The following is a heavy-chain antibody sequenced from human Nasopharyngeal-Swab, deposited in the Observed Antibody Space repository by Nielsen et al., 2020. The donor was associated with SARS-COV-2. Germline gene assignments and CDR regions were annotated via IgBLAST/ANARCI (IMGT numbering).Heavy chain of an antibody. CDR2: IWYDGSNN. CDR1: GFCFSTYG. Sequence: GGSLRLSCAASGFCFSTYGMHWVRQSPVKGLEWLTNIWYDGSNNYYADSVKGRFTVSRDNSKHTLFLEMDSLIAEDTAVYYCARGSSVHAFDVWGQGTEVTVSS. D-gene: IGHD3-10*01. J-gene: IGHJ3*01. CDR3: ARGSSVHAFDV. V-gene: IGHV3-33*01.